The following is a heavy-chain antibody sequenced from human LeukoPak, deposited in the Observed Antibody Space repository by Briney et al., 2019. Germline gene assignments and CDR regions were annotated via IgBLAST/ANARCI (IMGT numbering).Heavy chain of an antibody. J-gene: IGHJ3*02. CDR2: INHSGST. CDR3: ARVHVNSGYYFGDAFDI. V-gene: IGHV4-34*01. D-gene: IGHD3-22*01. Sequence: PSETLSLTCAVYGGSFSAYYWSWIRQPPGKGLEWIGEINHSGSTNYNPSLKSRVTISVDTSKNQFSLKLSSVTAADTAIYYCARVHVNSGYYFGDAFDIWGQGTMVAVSS. CDR1: GGSFSAYY.